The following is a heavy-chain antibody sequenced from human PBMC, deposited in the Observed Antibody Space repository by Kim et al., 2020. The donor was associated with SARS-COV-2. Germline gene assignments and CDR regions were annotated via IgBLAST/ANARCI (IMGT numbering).Heavy chain of an antibody. CDR1: GFTFSSYA. V-gene: IGHV3-23*01. CDR3: VREGGGPVPFDY. CDR2: ICYSGSSK. Sequence: GGSLRLSCAASGFTFSSYAMSWVRQAPGKGLEWVAAICYSGSSKYYADSVKGRFTISRDNSKNTLYLQMNSLRAEDTAVYYCVREGGGPVPFDYWGQGT. D-gene: IGHD2-2*01. J-gene: IGHJ4*01.